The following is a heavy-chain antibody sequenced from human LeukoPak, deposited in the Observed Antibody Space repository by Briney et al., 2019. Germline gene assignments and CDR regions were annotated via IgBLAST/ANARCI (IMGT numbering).Heavy chain of an antibody. Sequence: SETLSLTCAVYGGSFSGYYWSWIRQPPGKGLEWIGSMYHSGSTNYNPSLKSRVTISVDTSKNQFFLKLSSVTAADTAVYYCARSGYYDSSGYFDYWGQGTLVTVSS. CDR1: GGSFSGYY. D-gene: IGHD3-22*01. J-gene: IGHJ4*02. CDR3: ARSGYYDSSGYFDY. CDR2: MYHSGST. V-gene: IGHV4-34*01.